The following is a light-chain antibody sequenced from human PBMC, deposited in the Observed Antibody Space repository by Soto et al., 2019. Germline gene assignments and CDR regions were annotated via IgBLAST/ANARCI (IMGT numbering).Light chain of an antibody. Sequence: DIQMTQSPSSLSASIGDRVTITCRASETINKYLNWYQQKPGQPPKLLIYSASTLPSGVPQRFSGSRPGTNFTFTISSLQPEDIATYYCQQSYKTPQTFGQGTKVDIK. CDR2: SAS. J-gene: IGKJ1*01. V-gene: IGKV1-39*01. CDR3: QQSYKTPQT. CDR1: ETINKY.